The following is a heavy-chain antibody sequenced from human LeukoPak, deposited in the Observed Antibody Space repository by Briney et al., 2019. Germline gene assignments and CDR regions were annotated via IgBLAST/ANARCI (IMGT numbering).Heavy chain of an antibody. CDR3: AATRTGRDSYFFYYMDV. CDR1: GLDFSNYG. D-gene: IGHD3-10*01. J-gene: IGHJ6*03. V-gene: IGHV3-33*01. CDR2: IWFDGTNK. Sequence: PGGSLGLSCAASGLDFSNYGMHWVRQAPGKGLQWVSTIWFDGTNKYYADSVKGRFSISRDNSRHILDLQMNSLRADDSAVYYCAATRTGRDSYFFYYMDVWGKGTTVTVSS.